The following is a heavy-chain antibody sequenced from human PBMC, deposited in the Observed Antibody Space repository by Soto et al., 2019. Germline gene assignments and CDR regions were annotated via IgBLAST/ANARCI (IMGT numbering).Heavy chain of an antibody. CDR3: ARAIETAMDPCDY. V-gene: IGHV3-21*06. J-gene: IGHJ4*02. CDR2: ISSTTNYI. Sequence: GSLRLSCAASGFTFTRYSMNWVRQAPGKGLEWVSSISSTTNYIYYGDSMKGRFTTSRDNAKNSLYPEMNSLRGDDTALYYCARAIETAMDPCDYWGQGALVTVSS. D-gene: IGHD5-18*01. CDR1: GFTFTRYS.